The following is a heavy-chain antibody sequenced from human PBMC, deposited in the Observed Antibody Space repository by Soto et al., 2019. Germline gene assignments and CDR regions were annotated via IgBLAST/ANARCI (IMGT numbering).Heavy chain of an antibody. Sequence: ASVKVSCKVSGYTLTELSMHWVRQAPGKGLEWMGGFDPEDGETIYAQKFQGRVTMTEDTSTDTAYMELSSLRSEDTAVYYCATEALGYCSSTSCLNWFDPWGQGTLVTVSS. J-gene: IGHJ5*02. V-gene: IGHV1-24*01. CDR1: GYTLTELS. CDR2: FDPEDGET. CDR3: ATEALGYCSSTSCLNWFDP. D-gene: IGHD2-2*01.